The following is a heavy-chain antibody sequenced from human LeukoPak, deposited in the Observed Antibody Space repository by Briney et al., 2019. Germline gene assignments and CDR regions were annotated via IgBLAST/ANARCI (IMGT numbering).Heavy chain of an antibody. D-gene: IGHD3-16*01. CDR2: ISGSSSII. Sequence: GRSLRLSCAASGFTFSSYSMNWVRQAPGKGLEWISYISGSSSIIFYADSVKGRFTISRNNAKNSLYLQMNSLRAEDTAVYYCGGDWARGLFCYRGQGTLVTGSP. CDR1: GFTFSSYS. CDR3: GGDWARGLFCY. J-gene: IGHJ4*01. V-gene: IGHV3-48*01.